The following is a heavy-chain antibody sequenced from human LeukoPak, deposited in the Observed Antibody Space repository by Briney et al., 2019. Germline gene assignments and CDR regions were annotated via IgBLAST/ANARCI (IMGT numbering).Heavy chain of an antibody. CDR1: GYTFTGYY. J-gene: IGHJ6*03. V-gene: IGHV1-2*02. CDR2: INPNSGGT. CDR3: ARGLVPRYYYYMDV. D-gene: IGHD2-2*01. Sequence: GASVKVSCKASGYTFTGYYLHWVRQAPGQGLEWMGWINPNSGGTKYAQKFQGRVTMTRDTSISTAYMELNRLRSDDTAGYYCARGLVPRYYYYMDVWGKGTTVTVSS.